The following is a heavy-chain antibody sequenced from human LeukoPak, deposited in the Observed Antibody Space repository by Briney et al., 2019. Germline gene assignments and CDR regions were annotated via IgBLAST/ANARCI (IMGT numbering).Heavy chain of an antibody. Sequence: SETLSLTCSVSGGPMSSYYWSWIRQPAGKGLGWIGYIYYRGSTKYNPSLESRVTISVDMSKNQFSLKLNSVTAADTAVYYCVRVQADGHSDIWGQGTMVTVSS. J-gene: IGHJ3*02. CDR3: VRVQADGHSDI. CDR1: GGPMSSYY. CDR2: IYYRGST. D-gene: IGHD5-24*01. V-gene: IGHV4-59*01.